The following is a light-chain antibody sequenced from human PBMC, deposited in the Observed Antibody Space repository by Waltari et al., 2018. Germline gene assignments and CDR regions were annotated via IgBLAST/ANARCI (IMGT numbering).Light chain of an antibody. V-gene: IGKV3-15*01. CDR1: QSVGGN. CDR2: GTS. J-gene: IGKJ1*01. Sequence: EIVMTQSPATLSVSPGERTTLSCRASQSVGGNLAWYQQKPGQAPRFLIYGTSTRATGIPARFSGSGSGTEFTLTISSLQSEDFAVYYCQQYNIWPWTFGQGTKVEI. CDR3: QQYNIWPWT.